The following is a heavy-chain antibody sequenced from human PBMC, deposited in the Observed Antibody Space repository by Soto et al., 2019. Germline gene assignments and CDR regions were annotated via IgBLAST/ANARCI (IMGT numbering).Heavy chain of an antibody. D-gene: IGHD2-21*02. CDR3: ARDVSPCGGDCYLPDAFDN. CDR2: ISYDGSNK. Sequence: QVQLVESGGGVVQPGRSLRLSCAASGFTFSSYAMHWVRQAPGKGLEWVAVISYDGSNKYYADSVKGRFTISRDNSKNTLYLQMNSLRAEDTAVYYCARDVSPCGGDCYLPDAFDNWGQGTMVTVSS. J-gene: IGHJ3*02. CDR1: GFTFSSYA. V-gene: IGHV3-30-3*01.